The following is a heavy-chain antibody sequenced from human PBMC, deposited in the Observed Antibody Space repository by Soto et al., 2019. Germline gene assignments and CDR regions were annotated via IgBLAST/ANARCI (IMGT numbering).Heavy chain of an antibody. D-gene: IGHD6-13*01. J-gene: IGHJ6*02. CDR2: IYTSGST. CDR3: ARGIGNGYSSIWYVPDLYYYYGMDV. CDR1: GGSISSYY. Sequence: WETLSLTCTVSGGSISSYYWSWIRQPAGKGLEWIGRIYTSGSTNYNPSLKSRVTMSVDTSKNQFSLKLSSVTAADTAVYYCARGIGNGYSSIWYVPDLYYYYGMDVWGQGTTVTVS. V-gene: IGHV4-4*07.